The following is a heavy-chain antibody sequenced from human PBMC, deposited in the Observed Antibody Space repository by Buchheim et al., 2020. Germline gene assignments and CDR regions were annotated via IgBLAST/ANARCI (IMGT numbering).Heavy chain of an antibody. J-gene: IGHJ4*02. CDR1: GGSISSSRYY. D-gene: IGHD6-19*01. V-gene: IGHV4-39*01. CDR3: ARQGGWYSVFVDY. CDR2: IYYSGST. Sequence: QLQLQESGPGLVKPSETLSLPCTVSGGSISSSRYYWGWIRQPPGQGLEWIGSIYYSGSTYYNPSLKSRVTISVDTSKNQFSLKLSSVTAADTAVYYCARQGGWYSVFVDYWGQGTL.